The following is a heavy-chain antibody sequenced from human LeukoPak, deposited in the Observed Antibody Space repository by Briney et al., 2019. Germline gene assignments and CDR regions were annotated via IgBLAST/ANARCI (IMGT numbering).Heavy chain of an antibody. CDR2: ISAYNGNT. CDR1: GYTFTSYG. Sequence: ASVKVSCKASGYTFTSYGISWVRQAPGQGLEWMGWISAYNGNTNYAQKLQGRVTMTRNTSISTAYMELSSLRSEDTAVYYCAREAAAPDYWGQGTLVTVSS. V-gene: IGHV1-18*01. J-gene: IGHJ4*02. D-gene: IGHD6-13*01. CDR3: AREAAAPDY.